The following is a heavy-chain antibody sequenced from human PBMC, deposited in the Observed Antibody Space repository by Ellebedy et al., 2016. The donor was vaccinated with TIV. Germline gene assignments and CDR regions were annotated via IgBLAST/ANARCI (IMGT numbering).Heavy chain of an antibody. V-gene: IGHV3-15*01. J-gene: IGHJ4*02. Sequence: GGSLRLSXAASGFTFNTAWMSWVRQAPGKGLEWVSRIKSKAAGAATDYAAPVKGRFAISRDDSKDTLYLQMNSLKIEDTAVYFCTSDVLDYDVWSGAADFWGQGTVVTVSS. CDR1: GFTFNTAW. CDR3: TSDVLDYDVWSGAADF. CDR2: IKSKAAGAAT. D-gene: IGHD4-17*01.